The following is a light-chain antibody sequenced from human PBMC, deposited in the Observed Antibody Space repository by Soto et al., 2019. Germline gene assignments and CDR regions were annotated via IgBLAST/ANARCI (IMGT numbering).Light chain of an antibody. Sequence: EIVLTQSPATLSLSPVEIASLSCKGSQSVRTFLAWYQQKPGQTPRLLIYDASKRATGIPARFSGSGSGTDFTLTISRLEPEDFAVYYCQQFSSYPRTFGGGTKVDIK. J-gene: IGKJ4*01. V-gene: IGKV3-11*01. CDR1: QSVRTF. CDR3: QQFSSYPRT. CDR2: DAS.